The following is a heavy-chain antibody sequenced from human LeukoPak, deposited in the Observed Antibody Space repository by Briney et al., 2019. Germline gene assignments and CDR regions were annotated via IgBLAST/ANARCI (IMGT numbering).Heavy chain of an antibody. J-gene: IGHJ6*03. V-gene: IGHV1-69*06. CDR1: GYTFTSYD. Sequence: SVKVSCKASGYTFTSYDINWVRQAPGQGLEWMGGIIPIFGTANYAQKFQGRVTITADKSTSTAYMELSSLRSEDTAVYYCARGFRPVVVVAATPGNYYYYMDVWGNGTTVTVSS. CDR3: ARGFRPVVVVAATPGNYYYYMDV. CDR2: IIPIFGTA. D-gene: IGHD2-15*01.